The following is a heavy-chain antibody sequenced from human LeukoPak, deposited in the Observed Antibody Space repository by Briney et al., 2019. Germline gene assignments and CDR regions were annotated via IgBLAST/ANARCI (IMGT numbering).Heavy chain of an antibody. CDR1: GFTFSSYS. CDR2: ISSSSSYI. D-gene: IGHD6-19*01. CDR3: ARSEAVAGGGGHDY. Sequence: KSGGSLRLSCAASGFTFSSYSMNWVRQAPGKGLEWVSSISSSSSYIYYADSVKGRFTISRDNAKNSLYLQMNSLRAEDTAVYYCARSEAVAGGGGHDYWGQGTLVTVSS. V-gene: IGHV3-21*01. J-gene: IGHJ4*02.